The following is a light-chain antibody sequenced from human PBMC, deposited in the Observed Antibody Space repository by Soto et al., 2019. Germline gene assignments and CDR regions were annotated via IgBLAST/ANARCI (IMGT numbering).Light chain of an antibody. CDR3: QQCYNWPQWT. Sequence: EIVLTQSPGTLSLSPGERATVSCRASQSVSGSYLAWYQQKPGQAPSLLIYGASTRATDIPARFSGSGSGTDFTLTISSLEPEDFAVYYCQQCYNWPQWTFGQGTKVDIK. CDR2: GAS. V-gene: IGKV3-11*01. CDR1: QSVSGSY. J-gene: IGKJ1*01.